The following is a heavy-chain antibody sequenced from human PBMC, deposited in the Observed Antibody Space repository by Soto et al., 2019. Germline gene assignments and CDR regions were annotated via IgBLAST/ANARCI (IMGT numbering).Heavy chain of an antibody. J-gene: IGHJ6*02. CDR2: IYSGGST. V-gene: IGHV3-66*01. D-gene: IGHD1-1*01. CDR3: ATWNHPDLYYYYGMDV. CDR1: GFTVSSNY. Sequence: PGGSLRLSCAASGFTVSSNYMSWVRQAPGKGLEWVSVIYSGGSTYYADSVKGRFTISRDNSKNTLYLQMNSLRAEDTAVYYCATWNHPDLYYYYGMDVWGQGTTVTVSS.